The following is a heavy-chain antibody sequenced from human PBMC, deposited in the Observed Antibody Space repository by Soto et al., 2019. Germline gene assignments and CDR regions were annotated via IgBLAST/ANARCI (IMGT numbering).Heavy chain of an antibody. Sequence: PGGSLRLSCAASGFTFSSYAMHWVRQAPGKGLEWVAVISYDGSNKYYADSVKGRFTISRDNSKNTLYLQMNSLRAEDTAVYYCASRGVRRRTYYDFWSGSYGMDVWGQGTTVTVSS. J-gene: IGHJ6*02. V-gene: IGHV3-30-3*01. CDR2: ISYDGSNK. CDR1: GFTFSSYA. CDR3: ASRGVRRRTYYDFWSGSYGMDV. D-gene: IGHD3-3*01.